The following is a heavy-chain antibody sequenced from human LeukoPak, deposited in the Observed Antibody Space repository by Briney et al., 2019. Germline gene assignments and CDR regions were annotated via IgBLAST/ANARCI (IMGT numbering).Heavy chain of an antibody. J-gene: IGHJ3*01. V-gene: IGHV3-9*01. CDR1: GFIVNDHA. CDR3: ARDIPGAASAFDV. D-gene: IGHD2-2*01. CDR2: VFWNGVDK. Sequence: PGGSLRLSCVAPGFIVNDHAMHWVRQTPGKGLEWAAGVFWNGVDKGYADSVKGRFTISRDNAKNSLSLQVNSLRDDGTAVYYCARDIPGAASAFDVWGQGTMVTVSS.